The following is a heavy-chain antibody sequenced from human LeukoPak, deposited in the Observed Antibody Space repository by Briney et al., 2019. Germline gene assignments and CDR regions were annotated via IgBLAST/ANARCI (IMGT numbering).Heavy chain of an antibody. CDR3: ARLLPDYYDSSGFFDY. CDR2: IYTGGST. D-gene: IGHD3-22*01. J-gene: IGHJ4*02. CDR1: GGSISSHY. V-gene: IGHV4-4*09. Sequence: SETLSLTCTVSGGSISSHYWSWIRQPPGKGLEWIGYIYTGGSTNYNPSLKSRVTISVDTSKNQFSLKLSSVTAADTAVYYCARLLPDYYDSSGFFDYWGQGTLVTVSS.